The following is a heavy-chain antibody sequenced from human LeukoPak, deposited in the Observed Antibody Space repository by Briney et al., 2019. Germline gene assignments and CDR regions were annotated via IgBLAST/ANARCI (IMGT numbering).Heavy chain of an antibody. CDR1: GFTFSNYA. CDR3: AKDFVVVPGNVNYFDY. CDR2: ISGSGDNT. J-gene: IGHJ4*02. V-gene: IGHV3-23*01. D-gene: IGHD2-21*02. Sequence: GGSLRLSCAASGFTFSNYAMSWVRQAPRKGLEWISGISGSGDNTYYADSVKGRFTVSRDNSKNTLYVQMKSLRAEDTAVYYCAKDFVVVPGNVNYFDYWGQGTLVTVSS.